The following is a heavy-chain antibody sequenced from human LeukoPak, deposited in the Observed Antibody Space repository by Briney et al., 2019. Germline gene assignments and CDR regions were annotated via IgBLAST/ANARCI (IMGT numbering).Heavy chain of an antibody. CDR1: GGSISSGGYY. CDR3: AGSFRGSIAARFDP. V-gene: IGHV4-31*03. Sequence: PSQTLSLTCTVSGGSISSGGYYWSWIRQHPGKGLEWIGYIYYSGSTYYNPSLKSRVTISVDTSKNQFSLKLSSVTAADTAVYYWAGSFRGSIAARFDPWGQGTLVTVSS. J-gene: IGHJ5*02. D-gene: IGHD6-6*01. CDR2: IYYSGST.